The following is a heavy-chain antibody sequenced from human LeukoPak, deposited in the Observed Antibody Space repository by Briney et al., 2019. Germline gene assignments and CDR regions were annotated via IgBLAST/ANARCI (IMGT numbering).Heavy chain of an antibody. CDR3: ARGLPSGFHLNWFDP. CDR1: GGSISSYY. CDR2: IYTSGST. V-gene: IGHV4-4*07. Sequence: SETLSLTCTVSGGSISSYYWSWIRQPAGKGPEWIGRIYTSGSTNYNPSLKSRVTMSVDTSKNQFSLKLSSVTAADTAVYYCARGLPSGFHLNWFDPWGQGTLVTVSS. J-gene: IGHJ5*02. D-gene: IGHD2-15*01.